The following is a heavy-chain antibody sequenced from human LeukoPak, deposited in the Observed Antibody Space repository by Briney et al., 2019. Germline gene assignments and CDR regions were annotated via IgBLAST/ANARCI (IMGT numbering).Heavy chain of an antibody. D-gene: IGHD2-8*01. Sequence: GGSLRLSCAASGFTFSSYAMSWVPQAPGKGLEWVSAISGSGGSTFYADSVEGRFTISRDNSKNTLYLQMKRVRAGDTAVYYYAKVLLYRYFDYWGQGTLVTVSS. J-gene: IGHJ4*02. CDR3: AKVLLYRYFDY. V-gene: IGHV3-23*01. CDR1: GFTFSSYA. CDR2: ISGSGGST.